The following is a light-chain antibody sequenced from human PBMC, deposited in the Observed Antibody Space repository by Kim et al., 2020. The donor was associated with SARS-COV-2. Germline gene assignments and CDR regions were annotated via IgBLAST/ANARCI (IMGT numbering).Light chain of an antibody. CDR1: SLRRYY. CDR2: GKN. V-gene: IGLV3-19*01. Sequence: ALGQTVRITCQEDSLRRYYASWYQQKPGQAPVLVIYGKNNRPSGIPDRFSGSSSGNTASLTITGAQAEDEADYYCNSRDSSGNHAVFGGGTQLTVL. CDR3: NSRDSSGNHAV. J-gene: IGLJ7*01.